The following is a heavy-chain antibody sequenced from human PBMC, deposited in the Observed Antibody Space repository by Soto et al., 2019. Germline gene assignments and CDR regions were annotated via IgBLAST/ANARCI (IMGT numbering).Heavy chain of an antibody. V-gene: IGHV3-7*01. CDR3: ARDSIVVVPAAMEVLGDYYYYYYMDV. D-gene: IGHD2-2*01. CDR2: IKQDGSEK. CDR1: GFTFSSYW. Sequence: GGSLRLSCAASGFTFSSYWMSWVRQAPGKGLEWVANIKQDGSEKYYVDSVKGRFTISRDNAKNSLYLQMNSLRAEDTAVYYCARDSIVVVPAAMEVLGDYYYYYYMDVWGKGTTVTVSS. J-gene: IGHJ6*03.